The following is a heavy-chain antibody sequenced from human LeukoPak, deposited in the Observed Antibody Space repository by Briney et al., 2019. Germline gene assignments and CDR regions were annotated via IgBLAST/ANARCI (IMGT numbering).Heavy chain of an antibody. Sequence: SETLSLTCTVSGGSISSYNWSWIRQPPGKGLEWIGYIYYSGSTNYNPSLKSRVTISVDTSKNQISLKLSSVTAADTAVYYCASFDYGGNNFDYWGQGTLVTVSS. CDR2: IYYSGST. CDR1: GGSISSYN. J-gene: IGHJ4*02. CDR3: ASFDYGGNNFDY. D-gene: IGHD4-23*01. V-gene: IGHV4-59*01.